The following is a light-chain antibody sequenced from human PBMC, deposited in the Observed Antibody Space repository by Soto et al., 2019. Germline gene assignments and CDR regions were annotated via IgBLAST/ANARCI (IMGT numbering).Light chain of an antibody. CDR3: QQYGSSPYT. Sequence: EIVLTQSPGTLSLSPGDRATLSCRASQSVYSNSLAWYQQRSGQPPRLLIFGASNRATGIPDRFSGSGSGTEVTLIISRAEPEDFAVYYCQQYGSSPYTFGQGTKLETK. CDR1: QSVYSNS. CDR2: GAS. J-gene: IGKJ2*01. V-gene: IGKV3-20*01.